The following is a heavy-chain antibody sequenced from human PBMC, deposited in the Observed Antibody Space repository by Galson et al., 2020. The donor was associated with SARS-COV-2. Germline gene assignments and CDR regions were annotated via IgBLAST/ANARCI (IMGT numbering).Heavy chain of an antibody. CDR1: GDSVSSTAAA. V-gene: IGHV6-1*01. D-gene: IGHD1-26*01. CDR2: AFYRSQWIY. Sequence: SQTLSLTCAISGDSVSSTAAAWNWIRQSPSGGLEWLGRAFYRSQWIYHYAASVKGRIIINPDTSKNHFSLQLSSVTPEDTAMYYCARSKDLVGLGDHSFDLWGQGTMVTVSS. J-gene: IGHJ3*01. CDR3: ARSKDLVGLGDHSFDL.